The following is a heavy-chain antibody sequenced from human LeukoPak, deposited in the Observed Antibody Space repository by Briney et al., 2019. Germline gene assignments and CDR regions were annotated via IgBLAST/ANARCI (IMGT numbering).Heavy chain of an antibody. CDR2: ISGDGSVT. J-gene: IGHJ4*02. Sequence: PGGSLRLSCAASGFTFRDFSMHWVRQDPGKGLEWVSLISGDGSVTHYADSVKGRFTISRDNSKNSLHLQMSSLRIEDTAFYHCAKGNNSLSYNFDYWGQGALVTVSS. D-gene: IGHD2/OR15-2a*01. V-gene: IGHV3-43*02. CDR3: AKGNNSLSYNFDY. CDR1: GFTFRDFS.